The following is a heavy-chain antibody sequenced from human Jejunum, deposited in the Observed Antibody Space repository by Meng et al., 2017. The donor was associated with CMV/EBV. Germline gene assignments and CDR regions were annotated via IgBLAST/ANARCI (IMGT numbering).Heavy chain of an antibody. D-gene: IGHD3-3*01. J-gene: IGHJ4*02. CDR1: FSFGASS. CDR2: ISCDGFTT. Sequence: FSFGASSIHLIRQAPGKGLGCVSLISCDGFTTYYADSVRGRFTVSRDNSKNSLFLQMNSLRVEDTAFYYCAKDSRDDFWSGYYDFWGQGTLVTVSS. V-gene: IGHV3-43D*03. CDR3: AKDSRDDFWSGYYDF.